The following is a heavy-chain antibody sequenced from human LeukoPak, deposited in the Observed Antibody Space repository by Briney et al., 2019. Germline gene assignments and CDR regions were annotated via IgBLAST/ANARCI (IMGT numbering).Heavy chain of an antibody. CDR3: ARYYNWNVPGFDY. D-gene: IGHD1-20*01. V-gene: IGHV4-39*07. CDR1: GGSISSNTYY. J-gene: IGHJ4*02. CDR2: IYFSGST. Sequence: SETLSLTCTVFGGSISSNTYYWGWIRQPPGKGLEWIGTIYFSGSTYYKMSLKSRVTISIDTSENQFSLKLSSVTAADTAVYYCARYYNWNVPGFDYWGQGTLVTVSS.